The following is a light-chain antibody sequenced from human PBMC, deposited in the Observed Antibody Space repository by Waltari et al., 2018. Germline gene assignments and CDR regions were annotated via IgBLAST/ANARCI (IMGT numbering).Light chain of an antibody. Sequence: QSVLTQPPSASGTPGQRVPISRSGSSPNVGSNYVYWYQQFPGTTPKVLIYRNDARPXXXXXXXXGSKSGTSASLAISGLRSEDEADYYCALWDDSLSGVVFGGGTKVTVL. CDR3: ALWDDSLSGVV. CDR1: SPNVGSNY. V-gene: IGLV1-47*01. CDR2: RND. J-gene: IGLJ2*01.